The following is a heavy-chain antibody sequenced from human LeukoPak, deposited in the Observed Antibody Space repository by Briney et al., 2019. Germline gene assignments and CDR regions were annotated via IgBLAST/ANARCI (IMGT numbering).Heavy chain of an antibody. CDR2: MSSSSTYI. CDR1: GFTFSSYS. D-gene: IGHD2-15*01. Sequence: GGSLRLSCAASGFTFSSYSMKWVRQAPGKGLEWVSSMSSSSTYIHYADSVKGRFTISRDNVKNSLYLQMNSLRAEDTAVYYCARDYDFYCSGGSCYSPRPSDYWGQGTLVTVSS. CDR3: ARDYDFYCSGGSCYSPRPSDY. J-gene: IGHJ4*02. V-gene: IGHV3-21*01.